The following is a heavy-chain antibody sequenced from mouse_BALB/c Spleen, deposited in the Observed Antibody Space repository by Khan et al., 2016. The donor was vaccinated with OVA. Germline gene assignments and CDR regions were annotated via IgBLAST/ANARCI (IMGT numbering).Heavy chain of an antibody. CDR2: IDPANGNT. D-gene: IGHD4-1*01. V-gene: IGHV14-3*02. CDR3: ARDYWDVFAY. CDR1: GFNIKDTY. Sequence: EVQLKQSGAELVKPGASVKLSCTASGFNIKDTYMHWMKQRPEQGLEWIGRIDPANGNTKYDPKFQGKATITADTSSNTAYLQLNSLTSEDTAVYYCARDYWDVFAYWGQGTLVTVSA. J-gene: IGHJ3*01.